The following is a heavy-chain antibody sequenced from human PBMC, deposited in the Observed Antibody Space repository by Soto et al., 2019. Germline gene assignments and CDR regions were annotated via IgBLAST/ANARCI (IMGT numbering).Heavy chain of an antibody. CDR2: IYYSGST. CDR1: GCSVSSGSYY. D-gene: IGHD2-2*03. Sequence: PXETLSLTCTVSGCSVSSGSYYWSWIRQPPGKGLEWIGYIYYSGSTNYNPSLKSRVTISVDTSKNQFSLKLSSVTAADTAVYYCASGSNWFDHWGQGTLVTVSS. CDR3: ASGSNWFDH. J-gene: IGHJ5*02. V-gene: IGHV4-61*01.